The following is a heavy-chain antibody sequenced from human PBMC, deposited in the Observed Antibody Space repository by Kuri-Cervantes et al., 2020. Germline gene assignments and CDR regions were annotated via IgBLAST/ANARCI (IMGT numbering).Heavy chain of an antibody. D-gene: IGHD4-17*01. V-gene: IGHV4-30-2*01. CDR2: IYHSGST. J-gene: IGHJ6*02. Sequence: LRLSCAVSGGSISSGGYSWSWIRQPPGKGLEWIGYIYHSGSTYYNPSLKSRVTISVDTSKNQFSLKLSSVTAADTAVYYCARFRSTDDYGDYGTNPYYYYGMDVWGQGTTVTVSS. CDR3: ARFRSTDDYGDYGTNPYYYYGMDV. CDR1: GGSISSGGYS.